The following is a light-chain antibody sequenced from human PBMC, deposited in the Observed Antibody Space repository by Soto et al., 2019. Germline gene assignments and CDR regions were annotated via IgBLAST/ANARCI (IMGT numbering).Light chain of an antibody. V-gene: IGKV3-20*01. J-gene: IGKJ2*01. CDR3: KQYGRSLL. Sequence: EIVLTQSPGTLSLSPGERATLSCRASQSVSSSYLAWYQQKPGQAPRLLIYCASSRATGIPDRFSGSGSGTDFTLTISRLEPEDFAVYYCKQYGRSLLFGQGTKLEIK. CDR2: CAS. CDR1: QSVSSSY.